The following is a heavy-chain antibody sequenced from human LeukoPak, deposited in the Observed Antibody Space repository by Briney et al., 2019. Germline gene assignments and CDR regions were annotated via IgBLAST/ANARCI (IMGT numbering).Heavy chain of an antibody. Sequence: SETLSLTCTVSGGSISSGGYYWSWIRQHPGKGLEWIGYIYYSGSTYYNPSLKSRVTISVDTPKNQFSLKLSSVTAADTAVYYCAMGIGYCSGGSCYSVYYGMDVWGQGTTVTVSS. CDR3: AMGIGYCSGGSCYSVYYGMDV. J-gene: IGHJ6*02. D-gene: IGHD2-15*01. CDR1: GGSISSGGYY. V-gene: IGHV4-31*03. CDR2: IYYSGST.